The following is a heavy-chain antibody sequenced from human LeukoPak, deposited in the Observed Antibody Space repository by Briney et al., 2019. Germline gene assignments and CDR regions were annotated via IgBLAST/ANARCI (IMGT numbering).Heavy chain of an antibody. V-gene: IGHV3-15*01. CDR3: ATEGGSGSYYGDDAFDM. CDR1: GFSFTNTW. CDR2: VKSKADDGTT. J-gene: IGHJ3*02. Sequence: PGGSLRLSCEASGFSFTNTWMSWVRQAPGKGLERVGRVKSKADDGTTDYAAPVQGRFTISRDDSKNTLSLQMNSLKTEDTAVYYCATEGGSGSYYGDDAFDMWGQGTMVTVSS. D-gene: IGHD3-10*01.